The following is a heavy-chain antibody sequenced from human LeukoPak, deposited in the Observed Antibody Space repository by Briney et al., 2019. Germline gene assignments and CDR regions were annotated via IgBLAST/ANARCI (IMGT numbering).Heavy chain of an antibody. V-gene: IGHV4-34*01. Sequence: PSETLSLTCAVYGGSFSGYYWSWIRQPPGKGLEWIGEINHSGSTNYNPSLKSRVTISVDTSKNQFSLKLSSVTAADTAVYYCARGEPHYYYDSSGYYYPWGQGTLVTVSS. D-gene: IGHD3-22*01. CDR3: ARGEPHYYYDSSGYYYP. CDR1: GGSFSGYY. J-gene: IGHJ5*02. CDR2: INHSGST.